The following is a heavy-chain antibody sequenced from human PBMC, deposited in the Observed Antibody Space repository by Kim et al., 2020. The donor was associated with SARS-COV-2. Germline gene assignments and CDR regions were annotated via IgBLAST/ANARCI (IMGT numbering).Heavy chain of an antibody. D-gene: IGHD3-3*01. CDR3: AKDFGRDYFYYFDY. Sequence: GGSLRLFCAASGFTFDDYAMHWVRQAPGKGLEWVSGISWNSGSIGYADSVKGRFTISRDNAKNSLYLQMNSLRAEDTALYYCAKDFGRDYFYYFDYWGQGTLVTVSS. CDR1: GFTFDDYA. J-gene: IGHJ4*02. V-gene: IGHV3-9*01. CDR2: ISWNSGSI.